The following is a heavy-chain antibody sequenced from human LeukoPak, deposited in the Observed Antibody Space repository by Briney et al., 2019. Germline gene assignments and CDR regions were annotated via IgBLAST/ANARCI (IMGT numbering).Heavy chain of an antibody. V-gene: IGHV4-4*07. CDR3: ARAPDYYDSSGYYIVGGDALDI. CDR2: IYTSGST. CDR1: GGSISSYY. J-gene: IGHJ3*02. D-gene: IGHD3-22*01. Sequence: SETLSLTCTVSGGSISSYYWSWIRQPAGKGLEWIGRIYTSGSTNYNPSLKSRVTMSVDTSKNQFSLKLSSVTAADTAVYYCARAPDYYDSSGYYIVGGDALDIWGQGTMVTVSS.